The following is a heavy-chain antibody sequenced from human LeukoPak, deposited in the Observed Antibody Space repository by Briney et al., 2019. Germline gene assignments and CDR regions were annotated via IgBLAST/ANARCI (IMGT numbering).Heavy chain of an antibody. CDR3: ARSYSGKRDYFDY. CDR2: VYPDDSDT. J-gene: IGHJ4*02. D-gene: IGHD1-26*01. CDR1: GYSCTRYW. Sequence: GESLKISCKTSGYSCTRYWIAWVRQTPGKGLEWMGIVYPDDSDTRYSPAFQGQVTISADKSITTAYLQWSSLKASDTAMYYCARSYSGKRDYFDYWGQGTLVTVSP. V-gene: IGHV5-51*01.